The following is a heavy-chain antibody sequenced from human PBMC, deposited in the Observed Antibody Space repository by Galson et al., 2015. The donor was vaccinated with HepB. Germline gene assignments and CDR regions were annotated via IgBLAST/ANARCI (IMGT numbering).Heavy chain of an antibody. CDR3: AKNFLTGIQNCFDY. D-gene: IGHD1-20*01. V-gene: IGHV3-23*01. CDR2: ITASGGDT. Sequence: SLRLSCAASGFSFSNYAMNWVRQAPGKGLEWVSLITASGGDTFYAESVKGRFTISRDNSQNTLYLQMNSLRAEDTAVYYCAKNFLTGIQNCFDYWGQGTLVTVSS. CDR1: GFSFSNYA. J-gene: IGHJ4*02.